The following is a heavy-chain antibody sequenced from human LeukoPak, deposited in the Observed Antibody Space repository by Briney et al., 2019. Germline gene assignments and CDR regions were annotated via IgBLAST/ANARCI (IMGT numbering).Heavy chain of an antibody. Sequence: SETLSLTCIVSGDSISSGDYYWSWIRQPPGKGLEWIGYIYYSGSTYYNPSLKSRVTISVDTSKNQFSLKLSSVTAADTAVYYCVTYYFDSSGPKKNYWGQGTLVTVSS. V-gene: IGHV4-30-4*01. CDR3: VTYYFDSSGPKKNY. CDR2: IYYSGST. D-gene: IGHD3-22*01. CDR1: GDSISSGDYY. J-gene: IGHJ4*02.